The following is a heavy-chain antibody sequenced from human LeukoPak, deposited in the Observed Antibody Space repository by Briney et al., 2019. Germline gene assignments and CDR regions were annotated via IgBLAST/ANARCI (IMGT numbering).Heavy chain of an antibody. CDR1: GFTFSSYA. Sequence: GGSLRLSCAASGFTFSSYAMHWVRQASGKGLEWVAVISYDGSNKYCADSVKGRFTISRDNSKNTLYLQMNSLRAEDTAVYYCARDVGAGGDYWGQGTLVTVSS. D-gene: IGHD1-26*01. J-gene: IGHJ4*02. CDR3: ARDVGAGGDY. V-gene: IGHV3-30-3*01. CDR2: ISYDGSNK.